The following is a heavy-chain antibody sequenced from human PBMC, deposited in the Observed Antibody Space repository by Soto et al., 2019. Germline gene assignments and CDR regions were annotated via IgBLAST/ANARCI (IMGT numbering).Heavy chain of an antibody. Sequence: SETLSLTCAVYGGSFSGYYWSWIRQPPGKGLEWIGEINHSGSTNYNPSLKSRVTISVDTSKNQFSLKLSSVTAADTAVYYCARGRSNMVRGVIDYWGQGTLVTVSS. V-gene: IGHV4-34*01. CDR1: GGSFSGYY. D-gene: IGHD3-10*01. CDR3: ARGRSNMVRGVIDY. J-gene: IGHJ4*02. CDR2: INHSGST.